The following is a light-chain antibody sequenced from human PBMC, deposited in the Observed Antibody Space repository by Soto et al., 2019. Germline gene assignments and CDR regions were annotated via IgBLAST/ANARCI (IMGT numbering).Light chain of an antibody. CDR2: GAS. V-gene: IGKV1-12*01. CDR1: RDISNS. J-gene: IGKJ1*01. CDR3: QQYYISWS. Sequence: DIQMTQSPSSVSASVGDRLTITCRASRDISNSLAWYQQTPGKAPKLLLRGASSLHRGVPSRFSGSGSGTEFTLTISSLQPEDFATYSCQQYYISWSFGQGTKVDIK.